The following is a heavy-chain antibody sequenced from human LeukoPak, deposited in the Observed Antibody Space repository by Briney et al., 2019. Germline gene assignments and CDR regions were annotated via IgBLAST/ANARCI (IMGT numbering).Heavy chain of an antibody. CDR2: VYYSGTI. CDR3: ARGEYAAWFDP. D-gene: IGHD2/OR15-2a*01. J-gene: IGHJ5*02. V-gene: IGHV4-39*07. Sequence: SETLSLTCSVSGASITSGDYYWAWLRQPPGKGLEWIGSVYYSGTINYNPSLKGRVSISRDMSKNQFSLNLNSVNATDTAVYYCARGEYAAWFDPWGQGTLVTVSS. CDR1: GASITSGDYY.